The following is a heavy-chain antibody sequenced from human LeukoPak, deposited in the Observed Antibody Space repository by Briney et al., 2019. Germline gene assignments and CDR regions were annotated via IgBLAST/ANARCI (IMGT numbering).Heavy chain of an antibody. Sequence: SETLSLSCAVSGGSISSGGYSWSWIRQPPGKGLEWIGYIYHSGSTYYNPSLKSRVTISVDRSKNQFSLKLSSVTAADTAVYYCARLMGQQLIFDYWGQGTLVTVSS. CDR2: IYHSGST. CDR1: GGSISSGGYS. CDR3: ARLMGQQLIFDY. J-gene: IGHJ4*02. D-gene: IGHD6-13*01. V-gene: IGHV4-30-2*01.